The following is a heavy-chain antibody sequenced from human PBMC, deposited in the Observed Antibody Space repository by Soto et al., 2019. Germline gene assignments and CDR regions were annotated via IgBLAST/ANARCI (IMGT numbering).Heavy chain of an antibody. CDR2: ISYDGSHR. J-gene: IGHJ5*02. CDR3: ARDPRQGSESVALHNWFDP. V-gene: IGHV3-30*03. D-gene: IGHD3-16*02. Sequence: QVQLVESGGGVVQPGGSLRLSCAASGFIFSTYGMHWVRQAPGQGLEWVTVISYDGSHRYYADSVRGRFTISRDNSKNTLYLQMNSLGPEDTALYYCARDPRQGSESVALHNWFDPWGQGTLVTVSS. CDR1: GFIFSTYG.